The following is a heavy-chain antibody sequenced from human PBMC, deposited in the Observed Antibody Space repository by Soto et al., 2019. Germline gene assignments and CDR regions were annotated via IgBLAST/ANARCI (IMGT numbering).Heavy chain of an antibody. V-gene: IGHV1-18*04. J-gene: IGHJ6*02. Sequence: QVQLVQSGAELKKPGASVKVSCEASGYTFSSYGVSWVRQAPGQGLEWMGWISVYSGNTNYARKLEGRVTMTRDISTTPVSMELRSLISDDTAMYYCARDSWGLAVPDYHYCDVDVWGQGTTVTVSS. D-gene: IGHD6-19*01. CDR1: GYTFSSYG. CDR3: ARDSWGLAVPDYHYCDVDV. CDR2: ISVYSGNT.